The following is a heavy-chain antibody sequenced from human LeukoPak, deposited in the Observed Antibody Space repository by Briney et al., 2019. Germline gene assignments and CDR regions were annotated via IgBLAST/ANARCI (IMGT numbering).Heavy chain of an antibody. J-gene: IGHJ4*02. V-gene: IGHV3-30-3*01. CDR1: GFTFSSYA. CDR2: ISYDGSNK. Sequence: GGSLRLSCAASGFTFSSYAMHWVRQAPGKGLEWVAVISYDGSNKYYADSVKGRFTISRDNAKNSLYLQMNSLRAEDTAVYYCARDSSTVDYGYWGQGTLVTVSS. D-gene: IGHD4-23*01. CDR3: ARDSSTVDYGY.